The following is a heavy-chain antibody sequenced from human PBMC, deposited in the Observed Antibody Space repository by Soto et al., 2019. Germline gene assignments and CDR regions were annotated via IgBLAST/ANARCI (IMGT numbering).Heavy chain of an antibody. Sequence: PSETLSLTCAVYGGSFSGHSWTWIRQSPGKGLEWIGDINHSGRVNYSPSLKSRVTISLDTFKYQFSLTLSAVTAADTAMYYCSTRAYDTNGYYRFDPWGQGTLVTVSS. CDR1: GGSFSGHS. CDR3: STRAYDTNGYYRFDP. J-gene: IGHJ5*01. D-gene: IGHD3-22*01. CDR2: INHSGRV. V-gene: IGHV4-34*01.